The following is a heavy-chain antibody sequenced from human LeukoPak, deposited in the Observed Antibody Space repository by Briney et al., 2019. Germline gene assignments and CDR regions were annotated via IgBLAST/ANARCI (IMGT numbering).Heavy chain of an antibody. CDR2: IWHDGSNK. V-gene: IGHV3-33*01. CDR3: ARAAVAAPGDV. CDR1: GFIFSRYG. D-gene: IGHD6-19*01. Sequence: GGSLRLSCAASGFIFSRYGMHWVRQAPGKGLEWVTVIWHDGSNKYYADSVKGRFTISRDNSKNTLYLQMNSLRAEDTAVYYCARAAVAAPGDVWGQGTTVTVSS. J-gene: IGHJ6*02.